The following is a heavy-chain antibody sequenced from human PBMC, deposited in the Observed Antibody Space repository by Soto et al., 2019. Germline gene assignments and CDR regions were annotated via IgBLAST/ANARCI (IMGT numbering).Heavy chain of an antibody. Sequence: QLQLQESGPGLVRPSQTLSLTCSVSGGSITSGGYYWGCIRQLPGKGLEWVAYVYSSGRTYYNPSLESRLSISLDTSKNQFSLIPRSVTVANTAIYCCARDQNGFNKAFDIWGQGAMVTVSS. J-gene: IGHJ3*02. CDR2: VYSSGRT. V-gene: IGHV4-31*03. CDR1: GGSITSGGYY. D-gene: IGHD2-8*01. CDR3: ARDQNGFNKAFDI.